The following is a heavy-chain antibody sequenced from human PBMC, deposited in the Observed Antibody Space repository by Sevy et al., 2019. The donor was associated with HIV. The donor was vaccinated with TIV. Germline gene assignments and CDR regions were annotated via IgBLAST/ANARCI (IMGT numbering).Heavy chain of an antibody. J-gene: IGHJ6*03. CDR2: ISSSSSYI. Sequence: GGSLRLSCAASGFTFSSYSMNWVRQAPGKGLEWVSSISSSSSYIYYADSVKGRFTISRDNAKNSLYLQMNSLGAEDTAVYYCAKGHCSSTSCYEESYYYYYMDVWGKGTTVTVSS. CDR3: AKGHCSSTSCYEESYYYYYMDV. CDR1: GFTFSSYS. D-gene: IGHD2-2*01. V-gene: IGHV3-21*01.